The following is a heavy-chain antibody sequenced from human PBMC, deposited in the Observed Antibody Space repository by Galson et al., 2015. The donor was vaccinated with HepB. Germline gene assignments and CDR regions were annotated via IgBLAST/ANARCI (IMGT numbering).Heavy chain of an antibody. CDR3: ASFDPDWTRDY. D-gene: IGHD3-9*01. CDR2: IYFTGST. V-gene: IGHV4-30-4*01. Sequence: LSLTCTVSGDSVTSGEHYWNWIRQTPGKGLEWIGYIYFTGSTYYNPSLESRVTISMDSSNNQFSLKLRSVTAADTAVYYCASFDPDWTRDYWGQGTLVTVSS. J-gene: IGHJ4*02. CDR1: GDSVTSGEHY.